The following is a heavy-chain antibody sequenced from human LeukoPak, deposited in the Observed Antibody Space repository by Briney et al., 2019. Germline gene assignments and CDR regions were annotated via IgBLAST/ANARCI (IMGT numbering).Heavy chain of an antibody. D-gene: IGHD6-19*01. CDR3: AKGSGSASARLDF. CDR2: IRDGGDNS. V-gene: IGHV3-23*01. J-gene: IGHJ4*02. Sequence: PGGSLRLSCAASGFTFPSNTMSWVRQAPGEGLECVSFIRDGGDNSYYADSVKGRFTISRDNSKNMLYLQMNSLRAEDTAIYYCAKGSGSASARLDFWGQGTLVTVSS. CDR1: GFTFPSNT.